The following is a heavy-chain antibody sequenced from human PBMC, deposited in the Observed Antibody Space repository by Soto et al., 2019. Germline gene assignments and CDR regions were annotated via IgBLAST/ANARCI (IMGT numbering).Heavy chain of an antibody. CDR2: IYYGGST. J-gene: IGHJ4*02. D-gene: IGHD4-17*01. CDR3: ARETKPPVHYGDSYPPYYFDY. Sequence: SETLSLTXSVSGDSISSHYWSWIRQPPGKGLEWIGSIYYGGSTNYNPSLKSRVTFSVDTSKNQFSLKLSSMTAADTAVFYCARETKPPVHYGDSYPPYYFDYWGQGALVTVSS. V-gene: IGHV4-59*11. CDR1: GDSISSHY.